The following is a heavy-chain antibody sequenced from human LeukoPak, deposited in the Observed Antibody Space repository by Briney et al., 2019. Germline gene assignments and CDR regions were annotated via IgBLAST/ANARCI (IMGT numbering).Heavy chain of an antibody. CDR3: AKVGLTSYSRGRRGAFDI. D-gene: IGHD4-11*01. CDR2: INPNSGGT. V-gene: IGHV1-2*02. Sequence: ASVKVSCKASGYTFTGYYMHWVRQAPGQGLEWMGWINPNSGGTNYAQKFQGRVTMTRDTSISTAYMELSRLSSDDTAVYYCAKVGLTSYSRGRRGAFDIWGQGTMVTVSS. CDR1: GYTFTGYY. J-gene: IGHJ3*02.